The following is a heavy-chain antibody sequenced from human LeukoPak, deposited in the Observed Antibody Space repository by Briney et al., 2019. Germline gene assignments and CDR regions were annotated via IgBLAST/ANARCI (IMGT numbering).Heavy chain of an antibody. CDR2: IKSDGSST. Sequence: PGGSLRLSCAASGCTFRSYWMHWVRLPPGKGLVWVSRIKSDGSSTSYADFVKGRFTISRDNAKNTLYLQMNSLRAEDTAVYYCARGDPTVTTTGSGGLDIWGQGTMVTVSS. CDR1: GCTFRSYW. V-gene: IGHV3-74*01. J-gene: IGHJ3*02. CDR3: ARGDPTVTTTGSGGLDI. D-gene: IGHD4-17*01.